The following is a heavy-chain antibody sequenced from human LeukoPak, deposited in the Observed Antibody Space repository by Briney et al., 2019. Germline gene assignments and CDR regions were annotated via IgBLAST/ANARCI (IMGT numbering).Heavy chain of an antibody. CDR2: IYTSGYT. V-gene: IGHV4-4*07. CDR1: GDSLSTSY. J-gene: IGHJ4*02. Sequence: SETLSLTCTVSGDSLSTSYWSWVRQPAGKGLEWIGRIYTSGYTNYNPSLKSRVTISVDTSKDQFSLKLSSVTAADTAVYYCARGSWQLAEEVYWGQGTLVTVSS. CDR3: ARGSWQLAEEVY. D-gene: IGHD6-6*01.